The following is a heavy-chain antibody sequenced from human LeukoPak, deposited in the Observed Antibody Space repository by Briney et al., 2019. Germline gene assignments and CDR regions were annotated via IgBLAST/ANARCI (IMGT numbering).Heavy chain of an antibody. J-gene: IGHJ6*03. D-gene: IGHD3-10*01. Sequence: GASVKVSCKVSGYTLTELSMHWVRQAPGKGLEWMGGFDPEDGETIYAQKFQGRVTMTEDTSTDTAYMELSSLRSEDTAVYYCATERITMVRGVITYYYYCMDVWGKGTTVTVSS. CDR1: GYTLTELS. CDR3: ATERITMVRGVITYYYYCMDV. CDR2: FDPEDGET. V-gene: IGHV1-24*01.